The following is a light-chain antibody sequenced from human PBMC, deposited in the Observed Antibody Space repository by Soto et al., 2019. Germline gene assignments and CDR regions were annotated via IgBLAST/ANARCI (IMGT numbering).Light chain of an antibody. J-gene: IGLJ1*01. CDR3: NSYTTSSTLV. Sequence: QSVLTQPASVSGSPGQSITISCTGTRGDVGAYNLVSWYQQHPGKAPKLMIYAVTNRPSGISNRFSGSKSGNTASPTISGVQAEDEADYYCNSYTTSSTLVFGTGTKVTVL. CDR1: RGDVGAYNL. CDR2: AVT. V-gene: IGLV2-14*02.